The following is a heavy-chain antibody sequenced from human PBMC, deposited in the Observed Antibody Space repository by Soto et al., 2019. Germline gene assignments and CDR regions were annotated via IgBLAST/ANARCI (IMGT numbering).Heavy chain of an antibody. V-gene: IGHV4-34*01. D-gene: IGHD1-20*01. CDR3: ARGREKYNWKGNWFDP. CDR2: INHSGST. J-gene: IGHJ5*02. Sequence: PSETLSLTCAVYCGSFSGYYWSWIRQPPGKGLEWIGEINHSGSTNYNPSLKSRVTISVDTSKNQFSLKLSSVTAADTAVYYCARGREKYNWKGNWFDPWGQGTLVTVSS. CDR1: CGSFSGYY.